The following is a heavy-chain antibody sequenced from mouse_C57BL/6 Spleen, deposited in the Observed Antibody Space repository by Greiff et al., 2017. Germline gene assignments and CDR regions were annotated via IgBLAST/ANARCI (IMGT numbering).Heavy chain of an antibody. Sequence: QVQLQQPGAELVRPGSSVKLSCKASGYTFTSYWMDWVKQRPGQGLEWIGNIYPSDSETHYNQKFKDKATLTVDQSSSTAYMQLSSLTSEDSAVYYCARGGDYYGLDYWGQGTTLTVSS. CDR3: ARGGDYYGLDY. CDR2: IYPSDSET. D-gene: IGHD1-1*01. CDR1: GYTFTSYW. J-gene: IGHJ2*01. V-gene: IGHV1-61*01.